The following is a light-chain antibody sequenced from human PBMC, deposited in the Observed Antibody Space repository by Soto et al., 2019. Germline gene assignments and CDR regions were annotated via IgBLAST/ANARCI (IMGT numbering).Light chain of an antibody. J-gene: IGLJ2*01. CDR3: SSYASTSTLHVV. CDR2: EVT. CDR1: TIGNYNY. Sequence: QSALTQPASVSGSPGQSITISCTGATIGNYNYVSWYQQYPGKAPKLLLYEVTHRASGVSSRFSGSKSGSTSSLPISGLQAEDEAHYYCSSYASTSTLHVVFGGGTKLTVL. V-gene: IGLV2-14*01.